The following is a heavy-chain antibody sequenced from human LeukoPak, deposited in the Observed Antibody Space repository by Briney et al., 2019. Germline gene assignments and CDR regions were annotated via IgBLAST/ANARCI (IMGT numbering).Heavy chain of an antibody. CDR2: TYYSGST. D-gene: IGHD1-26*01. V-gene: IGHV4-39*01. CDR1: GGSISSITYS. CDR3: ARRHSGSYYGKHWFDP. J-gene: IGHJ5*02. Sequence: NPSETLSLTCTVSGGSISSITYSWGWIRQPPGKGLEWIWRTYYSGSTYYNPSLKGRVSISVDTSKNPLSLPLSSVTAADTAVYYCARRHSGSYYGKHWFDPWGQGTLVTVSS.